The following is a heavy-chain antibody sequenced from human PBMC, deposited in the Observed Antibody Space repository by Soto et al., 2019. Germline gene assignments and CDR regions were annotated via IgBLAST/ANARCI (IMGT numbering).Heavy chain of an antibody. V-gene: IGHV3-64D*06. CDR2: ISSNGGST. CDR1: GFTFSSYA. CDR3: VRGNYYDILTGYYMPYGYFQH. D-gene: IGHD3-9*01. Sequence: VGSLRLSCSASGFTFSSYAMHWVRQAPGKGLEYVSAISSNGGSTYYADSVKGRFTISRDNSKNTLYLQMSSLRAEDTAVYYRVRGNYYDILTGYYMPYGYFQHWGQGTLVTVSS. J-gene: IGHJ1*01.